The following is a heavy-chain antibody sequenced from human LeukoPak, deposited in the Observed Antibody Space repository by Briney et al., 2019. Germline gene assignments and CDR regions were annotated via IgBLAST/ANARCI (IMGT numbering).Heavy chain of an antibody. D-gene: IGHD3-16*01. CDR2: ISAYNGNT. V-gene: IGHV1-18*01. Sequence: GASVKVSCKASGCTFTSYGISWVRQAPGQGLEWMGWISAYNGNTDYAQSLQGRVTMTIDTSTSTVYMELRSLRSDDTAVYYCARDVGRSYDLDYWGQGTLVTVSS. CDR3: ARDVGRSYDLDY. J-gene: IGHJ4*02. CDR1: GCTFTSYG.